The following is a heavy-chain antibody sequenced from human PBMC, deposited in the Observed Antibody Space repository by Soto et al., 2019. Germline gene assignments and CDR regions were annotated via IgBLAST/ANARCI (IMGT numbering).Heavy chain of an antibody. J-gene: IGHJ5*02. CDR2: TYYRSKWYN. Sequence: PSPTLSLTCAISGDSVSSNSAAWNWIRQSPSRGLEWLGRTYYRSKWYNDYAVSVKSRITINPDTSKNQFSLQLNSVTPEDTAVYYCARDRPVKIFGVVILEGSWFDPWGQGTLVTVSS. CDR1: GDSVSSNSAA. D-gene: IGHD3-3*01. V-gene: IGHV6-1*01. CDR3: ARDRPVKIFGVVILEGSWFDP.